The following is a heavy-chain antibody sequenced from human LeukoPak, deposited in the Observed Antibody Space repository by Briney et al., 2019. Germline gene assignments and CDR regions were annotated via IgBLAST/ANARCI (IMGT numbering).Heavy chain of an antibody. Sequence: LICTVSGRPVSRNSYHWPRIRRPPAKGLEWIGYIYYSGSTNYNPSLKSRVTISLDTSKNQFSLKLSSVTAADTAVYYCARVESFKWFDPWGQGTLVTVSS. V-gene: IGHV4-61*01. CDR3: ARVESFKWFDP. CDR2: IYYSGST. CDR1: GRPVSRNSYH. D-gene: IGHD1-26*01. J-gene: IGHJ5*02.